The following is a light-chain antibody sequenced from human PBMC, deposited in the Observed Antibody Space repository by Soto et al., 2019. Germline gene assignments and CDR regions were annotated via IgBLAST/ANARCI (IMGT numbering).Light chain of an antibody. Sequence: DIQMTQAPSTLSASVGDTVTITCRASQTVSRWLAWYQQKPGKAPKLLIYGASSLESGVPSRFRGSGSGRECTLTSSDLQCEGFATYYCEQYDGVVSFGGGTKVEIK. V-gene: IGKV1-5*03. J-gene: IGKJ4*01. CDR1: QTVSRW. CDR2: GAS. CDR3: EQYDGVVS.